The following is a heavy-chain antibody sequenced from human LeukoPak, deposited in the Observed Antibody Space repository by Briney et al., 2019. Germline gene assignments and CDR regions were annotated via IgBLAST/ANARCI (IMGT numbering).Heavy chain of an antibody. Sequence: ASVKVSCKASGYTFIGYYMHWVRQAPGQGLEWMGWINPNSGGTNYAQKFQGRVTMTRDTSISTAYMELSRLRSDDTAVYYCTRGRSTTGTFFIYWGQGTLVTVSS. J-gene: IGHJ4*02. CDR3: TRGRSTTGTFFIY. D-gene: IGHD1-1*01. V-gene: IGHV1-2*02. CDR1: GYTFIGYY. CDR2: INPNSGGT.